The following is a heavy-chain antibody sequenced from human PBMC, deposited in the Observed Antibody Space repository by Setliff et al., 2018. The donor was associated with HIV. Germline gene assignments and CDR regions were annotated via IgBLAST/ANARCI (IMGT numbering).Heavy chain of an antibody. CDR2: IVYDGNNK. V-gene: IGHV3-30*02. J-gene: IGHJ4*02. CDR1: GFTFSNYG. Sequence: GGSLRLSCAASGFTFSNYGMHWVRQAPGKGLEWVAFIVYDGNNKYYAGSVKGRFTISRDNSKNTLYLQMNSLGAEDTAVYYCAKDRRYGNQNYFEYWGQGTLVTVSS. CDR3: AKDRRYGNQNYFEY. D-gene: IGHD5-18*01.